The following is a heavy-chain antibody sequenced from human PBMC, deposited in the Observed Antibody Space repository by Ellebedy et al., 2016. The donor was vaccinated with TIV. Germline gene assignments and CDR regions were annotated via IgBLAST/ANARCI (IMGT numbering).Heavy chain of an antibody. Sequence: GSLRLSXAVYGGSFSGYYWGWIRQPPGKGLEWIGSIYYVGSTYYNPSLKSRATISLDTSKNQFSLRLNSLTAADTAIYYCARELRWFEEPRYDHWGQGTQVIVSS. CDR3: ARELRWFEEPRYDH. V-gene: IGHV4-34*11. CDR1: GGSFSGYY. D-gene: IGHD3-10*01. CDR2: IYYVGST. J-gene: IGHJ4*02.